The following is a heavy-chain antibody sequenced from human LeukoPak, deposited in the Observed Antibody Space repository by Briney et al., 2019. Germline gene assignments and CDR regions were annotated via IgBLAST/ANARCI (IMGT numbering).Heavy chain of an antibody. V-gene: IGHV1-18*01. D-gene: IGHD3-22*01. Sequence: SVKDSCKASEYTFSSYGISWVRQAPGQGLEWMGWISGYNGNTKYAQNLQGRVTMTTDTSTTTAYMELRSLRSDDTAVYYCARGRYYDSGGYDEAFDIWGQGTAVTVSS. CDR1: EYTFSSYG. CDR3: ARGRYYDSGGYDEAFDI. CDR2: ISGYNGNT. J-gene: IGHJ3*02.